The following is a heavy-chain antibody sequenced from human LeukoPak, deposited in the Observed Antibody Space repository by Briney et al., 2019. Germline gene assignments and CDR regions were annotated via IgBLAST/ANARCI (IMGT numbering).Heavy chain of an antibody. V-gene: IGHV3-30*18. CDR2: ISYDGSNK. J-gene: IGHJ4*02. Sequence: PGGSLRLSCAASGFTFSSYGMHWVRQAPGKGLEWVAVISYDGSNKYYADSVKGRFTISRDNSKNTLYLQMNSLRAEDTAVYYCAKDRLERPLPRLFDYWGQGTLVTVSS. CDR1: GFTFSSYG. CDR3: AKDRLERPLPRLFDY. D-gene: IGHD1-1*01.